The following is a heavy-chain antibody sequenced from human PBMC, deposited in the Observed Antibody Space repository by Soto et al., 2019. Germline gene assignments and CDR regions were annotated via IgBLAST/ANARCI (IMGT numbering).Heavy chain of an antibody. CDR3: AREGGAYRFDY. CDR2: IYYSGSI. Sequence: PSETLSLSCTVSGGSISSSSYYWGWIRQPPGKGLEWIGSIYYSGSIYYNPSLKSRLTISVDTSKNQISLRLTSVTAADTAVYYCAREGGAYRFDYWGQGALVTVSS. J-gene: IGHJ4*02. D-gene: IGHD3-16*01. CDR1: GGSISSSSYY. V-gene: IGHV4-39*02.